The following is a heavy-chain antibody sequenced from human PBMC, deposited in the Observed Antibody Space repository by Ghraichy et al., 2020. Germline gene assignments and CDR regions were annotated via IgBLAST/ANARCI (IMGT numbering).Heavy chain of an antibody. D-gene: IGHD6-13*01. CDR1: GGSISSYY. J-gene: IGHJ6*03. CDR2: IYYSGST. Sequence: SETLSLTCTVSGGSISSYYWSWIRQPPGKGLEWIGYIYYSGSTNYNPSLKSRVTISVDTSKNQFSLKLSSVTAADTAVYYCARRGSSWYGPYYYYYMDVWGKGTTVTVSS. V-gene: IGHV4-59*08. CDR3: ARRGSSWYGPYYYYYMDV.